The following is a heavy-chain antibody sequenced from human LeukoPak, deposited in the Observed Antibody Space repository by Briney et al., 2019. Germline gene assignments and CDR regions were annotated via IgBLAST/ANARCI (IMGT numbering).Heavy chain of an antibody. CDR3: AKSTSFYLDS. Sequence: GGSLRLSCAASGFTFSNYAMTWVRQAPGKGLECVSVISGSSDATNYADSVKGRFTISRDNSKSTLYVQMNSLRAEDTAVYYCAKSTSFYLDSWGQGTLVTVSS. CDR1: GFTFSNYA. V-gene: IGHV3-23*01. CDR2: ISGSSDAT. J-gene: IGHJ4*02.